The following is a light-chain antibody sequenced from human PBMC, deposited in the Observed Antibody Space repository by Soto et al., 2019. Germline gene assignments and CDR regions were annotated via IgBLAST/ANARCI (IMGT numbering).Light chain of an antibody. Sequence: DIQLTQSPSFLSASVGDRVTITCRASQGIASYLAWYQQKPGKAPKLLIYAASTLQSGVPSRFSGSGSGTEFTLTISTLQPVDFATYYCQQVHSYLFGRGTKVEIK. V-gene: IGKV1-9*01. CDR1: QGIASY. CDR3: QQVHSYL. J-gene: IGKJ4*01. CDR2: AAS.